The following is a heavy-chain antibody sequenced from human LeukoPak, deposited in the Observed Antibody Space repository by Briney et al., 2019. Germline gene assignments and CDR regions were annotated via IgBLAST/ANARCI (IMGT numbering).Heavy chain of an antibody. CDR1: GFSLRTRGVG. CDR3: AHAARNMLSHSEFDP. CDR2: IYWDDDK. V-gene: IGHV2-5*02. Sequence: SGPTLVHPTQTLTLTCTFSGFSLRTRGVGVGWIRQPPGKALEWLTLIYWDDDKRYSPSLKSRLTITKDTSKNQVVLTMTNMDPVDTATYYCAHAARNMLSHSEFDPWGHGGLVTVPS. D-gene: IGHD3-16*01. J-gene: IGHJ5*02.